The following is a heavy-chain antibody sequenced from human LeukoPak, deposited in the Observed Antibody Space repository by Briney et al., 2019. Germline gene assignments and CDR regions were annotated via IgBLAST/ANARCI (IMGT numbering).Heavy chain of an antibody. Sequence: ASVKVSCKASGYSFTHYAMHWVRQAPGQRLEWMGWINAANGSTKYSQKFQGRVTITRDTSASGAYMELSSLRSEDTAVYYCAGTYYYDSSGYYPAFDYWGQGTLVTVSS. V-gene: IGHV1-3*01. D-gene: IGHD3-22*01. CDR1: GYSFTHYA. CDR2: INAANGST. CDR3: AGTYYYDSSGYYPAFDY. J-gene: IGHJ4*02.